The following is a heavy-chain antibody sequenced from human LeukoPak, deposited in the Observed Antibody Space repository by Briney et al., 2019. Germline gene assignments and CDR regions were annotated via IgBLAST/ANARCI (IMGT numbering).Heavy chain of an antibody. J-gene: IGHJ4*02. V-gene: IGHV3-74*01. CDR2: ISSDGRFT. CDR3: TRARAINYGYCDY. D-gene: IGHD5-24*01. Sequence: GGSLRLSCAVSGFTFSTYWMHWVRQTPGKGLVWVSRISSDGRFTDYADSVKGRFTISRENAKNTLYLQMNSLSADDTALYFCTRARAINYGYCDYWGQGTLVTVSS. CDR1: GFTFSTYW.